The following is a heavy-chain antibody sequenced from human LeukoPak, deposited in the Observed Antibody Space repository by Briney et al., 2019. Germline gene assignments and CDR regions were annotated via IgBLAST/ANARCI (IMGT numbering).Heavy chain of an antibody. V-gene: IGHV1-46*01. CDR1: GYTYTSYY. D-gene: IGHD1-26*01. CDR3: ARGVGKYYFDY. Sequence: ASVKVSCKASGYTYTSYYMHWVRQAPGQGLEWMGIINPSSGSTSYAQKFQGRVTMTRDMSTSTVYMELSSLRSEDTVVYYCARGVGKYYFDYWGQGTLVTVSS. J-gene: IGHJ4*02. CDR2: INPSSGST.